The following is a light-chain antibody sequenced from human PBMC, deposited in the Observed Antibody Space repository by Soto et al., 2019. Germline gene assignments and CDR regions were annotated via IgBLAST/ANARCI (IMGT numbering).Light chain of an antibody. CDR3: QQYNTWPPLT. J-gene: IGKJ4*01. Sequence: EIVLTQSPATLSVSPGERATLSCRASQSVATNLAWYQQKRGQAPRLLIYGASTRVTGIPARFSGSGAVTEFTLTISSLQSEDFAVYYCQQYNTWPPLTFGGGTKVDIK. V-gene: IGKV3-15*01. CDR2: GAS. CDR1: QSVATN.